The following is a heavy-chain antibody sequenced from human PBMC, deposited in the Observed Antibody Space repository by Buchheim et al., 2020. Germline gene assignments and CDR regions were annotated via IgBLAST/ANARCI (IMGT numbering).Heavy chain of an antibody. CDR1: GFTFSSYG. Sequence: QVQLVESGEGVVQPGRSLRLSCAASGFTFSSYGMHWVRQAPGKGLEWVAVISYDGSNKYYADSVKGRFTISRDNSKNTLYLQMNSLRAEDTAVYYCAKAPYGDYGMGYWGQGTL. V-gene: IGHV3-30*18. CDR2: ISYDGSNK. CDR3: AKAPYGDYGMGY. J-gene: IGHJ4*02. D-gene: IGHD4-17*01.